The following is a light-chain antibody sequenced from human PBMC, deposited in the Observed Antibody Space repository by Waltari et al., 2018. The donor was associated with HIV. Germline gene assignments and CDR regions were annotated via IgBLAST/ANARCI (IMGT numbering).Light chain of an antibody. J-gene: IGKJ3*01. CDR3: QQYDNVLFT. CDR2: DAS. Sequence: DIQMTQSPSSLSASVGDRVTIPCQASQDISNALNWYQQTPGKAPKLLNYDASNLDTGVPSRFSGSGYGTDFIFSISSLQPEDIATYYCQQYDNVLFTFGPGTKVDIK. V-gene: IGKV1-33*01. CDR1: QDISNA.